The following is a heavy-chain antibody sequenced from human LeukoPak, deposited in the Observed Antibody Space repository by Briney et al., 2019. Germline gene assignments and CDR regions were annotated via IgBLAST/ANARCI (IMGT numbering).Heavy chain of an antibody. CDR1: GFTFSSYW. J-gene: IGHJ6*03. CDR2: IKQDGSEK. V-gene: IGHV3-7*01. CDR3: AGISSWYYMDV. Sequence: GGSLRLSCAASGFTFSSYWMSWVRQAPGKGLEWVANIKQDGSEKYYVDSVKGRFTISRDNARNSLYLQMNSLRAEDTAIYYCAGISSWYYMDVWGKGTTVTVSS. D-gene: IGHD6-13*01.